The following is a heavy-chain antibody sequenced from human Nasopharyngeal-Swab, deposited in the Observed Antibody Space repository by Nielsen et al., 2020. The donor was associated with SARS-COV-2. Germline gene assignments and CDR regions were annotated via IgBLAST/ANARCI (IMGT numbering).Heavy chain of an antibody. CDR3: ATRGYSGYDSA. CDR1: GFTFSSNW. D-gene: IGHD5-12*01. V-gene: IGHV3-7*01. J-gene: IGHJ3*01. Sequence: CYAASGFTFSSNWNSWVRQAAGKGLEWVANIKRVGREKYYVESVRGRFTISRENAKNSLYLQMNSLRAEDSAVYYCATRGYSGYDSAWGQGTMVTVSS. CDR2: IKRVGREK.